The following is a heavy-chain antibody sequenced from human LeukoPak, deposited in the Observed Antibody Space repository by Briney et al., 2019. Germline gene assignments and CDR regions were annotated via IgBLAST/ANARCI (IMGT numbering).Heavy chain of an antibody. CDR2: IIPIFGTA. J-gene: IGHJ5*02. V-gene: IGHV1-69*13. CDR1: GGTFSSYA. CDR3: AREGLKKVATTYHST. Sequence: GASVKVSCKASGGTFSSYAISWVRQAPGQGLEWMGGIIPIFGTANYAQKFQGRVTITADESTSTAYMELRSLRSEDTAVYYCAREGLKKVATTYHSTWGQGTLVTVSS. D-gene: IGHD5-12*01.